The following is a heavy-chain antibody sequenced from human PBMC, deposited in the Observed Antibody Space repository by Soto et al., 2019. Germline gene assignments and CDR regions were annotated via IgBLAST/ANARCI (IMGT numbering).Heavy chain of an antibody. CDR3: AKAADHLIAAAGSPPISSPYYYYGMDF. D-gene: IGHD6-13*01. V-gene: IGHV3-15*07. CDR1: GFTFSNDW. J-gene: IGHJ6*02. Sequence: GGSLRLSCAASGFTFSNDWINWVRQAPGKGLEWVGRIKSKTDGGTTDFAATGKGRFAISRDDSKDMVYLQMNSLKTEDTAVYYCAKAADHLIAAAGSPPISSPYYYYGMDFWGQGTTDTVSS. CDR2: IKSKTDGGTT.